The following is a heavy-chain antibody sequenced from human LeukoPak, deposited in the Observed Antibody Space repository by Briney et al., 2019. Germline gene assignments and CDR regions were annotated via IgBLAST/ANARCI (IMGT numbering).Heavy chain of an antibody. Sequence: GGSLRLSCAASGFTFSSYGMHWVRQAPGKGLEWVAFIRYDGSNKYYADSVKGRFTISRDNSKNTLYLQMNSLRAEDTAVYYCARVCCPVVVTAIHYFDYWGQGTLVTVSS. V-gene: IGHV3-30*02. CDR2: IRYDGSNK. D-gene: IGHD2-21*02. CDR3: ARVCCPVVVTAIHYFDY. J-gene: IGHJ4*02. CDR1: GFTFSSYG.